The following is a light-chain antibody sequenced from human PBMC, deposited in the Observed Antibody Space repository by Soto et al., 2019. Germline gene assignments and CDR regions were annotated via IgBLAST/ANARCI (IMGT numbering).Light chain of an antibody. J-gene: IGKJ4*01. CDR2: GAS. CDR3: QQYGSSPLT. V-gene: IGKV3-20*01. Sequence: EVMLTQSPGTLSLSPGERATLSCRASQSVSSSYLVWYQQEPGQAPRLIIYGASIRATGIPDRFSGSGSGTDFTLTISRLEPEDFAVYYCQQYGSSPLTFGGGTKVDIK. CDR1: QSVSSSY.